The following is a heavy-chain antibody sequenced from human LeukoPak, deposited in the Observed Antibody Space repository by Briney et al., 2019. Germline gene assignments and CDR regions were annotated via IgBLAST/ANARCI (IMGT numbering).Heavy chain of an antibody. CDR1: GFTFSNYA. J-gene: IGHJ4*02. CDR3: ARDWGLAWWDY. CDR2: ISSSSSYI. D-gene: IGHD2-8*02. Sequence: SGGSLRLSCAASGFTFSNYAMNWVRQAPGKGLEWVSSISSSSSYIYYTDSVKGRFTISRDNAKNSLYLQMNSLRAEDMAVYYCARDWGLAWWDYWGQGTLVTVSS. V-gene: IGHV3-21*01.